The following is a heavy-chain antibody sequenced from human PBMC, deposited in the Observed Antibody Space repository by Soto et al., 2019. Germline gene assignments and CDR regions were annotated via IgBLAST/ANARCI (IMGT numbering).Heavy chain of an antibody. CDR3: ARAPGGLHSYYFDY. Sequence: SETLSLTCTVSGGSISSGDYYWSWIRQPPGKGLEWIGYIYYSGSTYYNPSLKSRVTISVDTSKNQFSLKLSSVTAADTAVYYCARAPGGLHSYYFDYWGQGTLVTVSS. CDR2: IYYSGST. CDR1: GGSISSGDYY. J-gene: IGHJ4*02. D-gene: IGHD3-10*01. V-gene: IGHV4-30-4*01.